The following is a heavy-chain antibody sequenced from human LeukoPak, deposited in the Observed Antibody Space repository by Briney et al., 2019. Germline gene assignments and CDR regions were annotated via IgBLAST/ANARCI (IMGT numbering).Heavy chain of an antibody. D-gene: IGHD5-18*01. CDR3: ARDAVDTANAV. J-gene: IGHJ6*02. CDR2: INSDGSIT. V-gene: IGHV3-74*01. CDR1: GFTFTTYW. Sequence: GGSPRLSCAASGFTFTTYWMHWVRQAPGKGLVWVSHINSDGSITSYADSVKGRFTISRDNAKNTLYLQMNSLRAEDTAVYYCARDAVDTANAVWGQGTTVTVSS.